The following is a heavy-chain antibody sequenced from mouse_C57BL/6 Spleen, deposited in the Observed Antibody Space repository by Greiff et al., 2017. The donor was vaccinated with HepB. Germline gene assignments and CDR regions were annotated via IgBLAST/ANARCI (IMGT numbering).Heavy chain of an antibody. J-gene: IGHJ3*01. V-gene: IGHV1-7*01. D-gene: IGHD2-1*01. CDR2: INPSSGYT. CDR1: GYTFTSYW. Sequence: QVQLKESGAELAKPGASVKLSCTASGYTFTSYWMHWVKQTPGQSLEWIGYINPSSGYTKYHQKLKDKATLTADKSSSTAYMQLSSLTYEDSAVYYCARAPAFYCNYSWFAYWGQGTLVTVSA. CDR3: ARAPAFYCNYSWFAY.